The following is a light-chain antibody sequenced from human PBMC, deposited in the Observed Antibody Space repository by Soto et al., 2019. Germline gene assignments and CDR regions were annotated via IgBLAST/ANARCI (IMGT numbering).Light chain of an antibody. V-gene: IGLV1-44*01. J-gene: IGLJ3*02. CDR3: AAWDDSLNAL. CDR1: NSNIGRNS. CDR2: SNN. Sequence: QSVLTQPPSASGIPGQRVTISCSGSNSNIGRNSVNWYQQHPGTAPKLLIHSNNQRPSGVPDRFSGSTSGTSASLAISGLQSEDEADYYCAAWDDSLNALFGGGTKLTV.